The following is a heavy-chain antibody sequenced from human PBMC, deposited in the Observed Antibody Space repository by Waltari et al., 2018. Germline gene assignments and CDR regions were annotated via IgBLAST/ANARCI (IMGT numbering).Heavy chain of an antibody. D-gene: IGHD2-15*01. CDR2: IKPSGAKI. CDR3: AREVGWWYFDY. J-gene: IGHJ4*02. CDR1: GYTFTSYY. V-gene: IGHV1-46*01. Sequence: QVQLVQYGAEVQKPGASVKVSCKASGYTFTSYYINWVRQAPGQGLEWMGIIKPSGAKIIYAPKFQRRLTVTGDTSTSTVYMEMSSLRSEDTAIYYCAREVGWWYFDYWGQGTLVTVSS.